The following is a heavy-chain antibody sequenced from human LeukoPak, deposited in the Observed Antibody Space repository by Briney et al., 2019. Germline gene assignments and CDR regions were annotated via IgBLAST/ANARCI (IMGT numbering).Heavy chain of an antibody. D-gene: IGHD7-27*01. Sequence: PSETLSLTCTVSGDSVSSSRYYWGWIRPPPGKGLEWIGSVSYSGTNYNNPSLKSRVTISVDTSKNQFSVKLTSVTAADTAMYYCASLGTLRSWGQGILVTVSS. CDR2: VSYSGTN. J-gene: IGHJ5*02. CDR3: ASLGTLRS. CDR1: GDSVSSSRYY. V-gene: IGHV4-39*01.